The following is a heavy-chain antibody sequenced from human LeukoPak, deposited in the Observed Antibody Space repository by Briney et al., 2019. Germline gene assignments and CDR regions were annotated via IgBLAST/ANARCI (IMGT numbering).Heavy chain of an antibody. Sequence: GGSLRLSCAASGFTFSNYAMSWVRQAPGKGLEWVSSISSSSSYIYYADSVKGRFTISRDNAKNTLYLQMNSLRAEDTAVYYCARDSTGCSGGSCYQHYYYYYMDVWGKGTTVTVSS. CDR3: ARDSTGCSGGSCYQHYYYYYMDV. J-gene: IGHJ6*03. V-gene: IGHV3-21*01. CDR2: ISSSSSYI. D-gene: IGHD2-15*01. CDR1: GFTFSNYA.